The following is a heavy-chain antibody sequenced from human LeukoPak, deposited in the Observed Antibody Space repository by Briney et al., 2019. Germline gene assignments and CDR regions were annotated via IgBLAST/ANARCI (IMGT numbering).Heavy chain of an antibody. D-gene: IGHD1-26*01. V-gene: IGHV3-30*02. Sequence: GGSLRLSCAASGFTFSSYGMHWVRQAPGKGLEWVAFIRYDGSNKYYADSVKGRFTISRDNSKNTLYLQMNSLRAEDTAVYYCATRGVKSRGMDYWGQGTTVTVSS. CDR3: ATRGVKSRGMDY. CDR1: GFTFSSYG. CDR2: IRYDGSNK. J-gene: IGHJ6*02.